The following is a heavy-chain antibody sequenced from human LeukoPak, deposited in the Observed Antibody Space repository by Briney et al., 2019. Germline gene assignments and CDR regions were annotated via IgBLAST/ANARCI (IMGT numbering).Heavy chain of an antibody. CDR2: ISYNGDST. V-gene: IGHV3-64D*09. CDR1: GCTFSRHN. CDR3: VSDRETQEQI. J-gene: IGHJ3*02. D-gene: IGHD1-26*01. Sequence: QPGGSLRLSCSGSGCTFSRHNMHWVHQAPGRRLEYVSAISYNGDSTYYVDSVKGRFTISRDNSKNTLDLQMSSLRPEDTAVYYCVSDRETQEQIWGPGTLVTVSS.